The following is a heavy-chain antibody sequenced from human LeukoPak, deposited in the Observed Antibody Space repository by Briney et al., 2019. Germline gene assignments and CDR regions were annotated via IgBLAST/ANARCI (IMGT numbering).Heavy chain of an antibody. CDR2: IYYSGST. J-gene: IGHJ4*02. CDR1: GGSISSSSYY. V-gene: IGHV4-39*01. Sequence: SETLSLTCTVSGGSISSSSYYWGWIRQPPGKGLEWIGSIYYSGSTYYNPSLKSRVTISVDTSKNQFSLKLSSVTAADTAVYYCASRVDPWLVWEYYFDYWGQGTLVTVSS. D-gene: IGHD6-19*01. CDR3: ASRVDPWLVWEYYFDY.